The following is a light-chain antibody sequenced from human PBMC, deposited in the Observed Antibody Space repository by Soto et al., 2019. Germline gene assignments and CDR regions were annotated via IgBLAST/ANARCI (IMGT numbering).Light chain of an antibody. V-gene: IGKV4-1*01. CDR3: QQYYSTPLT. CDR2: WAS. Sequence: DIVMTQSPDSLAVSLGERATINYKSSQSVLYSSNNKNYLAWLQQKPGQPPKLLIYWASTRESGVPDRFSGSGSGTDFTLTISSLQAEDVAVYYCQQYYSTPLTFGGGTKVEIK. CDR1: QSVLYSSNNKNY. J-gene: IGKJ4*01.